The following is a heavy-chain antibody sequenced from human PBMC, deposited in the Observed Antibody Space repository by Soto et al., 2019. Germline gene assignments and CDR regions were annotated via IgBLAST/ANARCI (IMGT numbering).Heavy chain of an antibody. CDR2: IIPIFGTA. CDR3: ARGCISTSCYADYYYYYGMDV. V-gene: IGHV1-69*12. J-gene: IGHJ6*02. Sequence: QVRLVQSGAEVKKPGSAVQVSCKASGGTFSSYAISWVRQAPGQGLEWMGGIIPIFGTANYAQKFEGRVTITAAESKSTAYMELSSLRSEDTAGYYCARGCISTSCYADYYYYYGMDVGGQVTTVTVS. CDR1: GGTFSSYA. D-gene: IGHD2-2*01.